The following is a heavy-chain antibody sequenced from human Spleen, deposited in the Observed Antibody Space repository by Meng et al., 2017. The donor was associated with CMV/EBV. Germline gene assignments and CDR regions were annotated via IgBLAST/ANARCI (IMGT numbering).Heavy chain of an antibody. CDR2: IYYTGST. Sequence: SETLSLTCTVSGGSISSSSYYWGWIRQPPGKGLEWIGYIYYTGSTNYNPSLKSRVTISADMSKNQFSLKMSPVTAADTAVYYCARGRFLKWSDAFDTWGQGTEVTVSS. J-gene: IGHJ3*02. CDR1: GGSISSSSYY. CDR3: ARGRFLKWSDAFDT. D-gene: IGHD3-3*01. V-gene: IGHV4-61*05.